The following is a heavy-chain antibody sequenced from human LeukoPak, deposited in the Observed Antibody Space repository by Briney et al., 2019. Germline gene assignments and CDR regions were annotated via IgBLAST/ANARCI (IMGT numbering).Heavy chain of an antibody. CDR1: GFTFSSYA. J-gene: IGHJ4*02. CDR3: AKGSNNWGLGVY. Sequence: GGSLRLSCAASGFTFSSYAMSWVRQAPGGGREWVSAITGSGGSTYYVDSVKGRFTISRDNSKNTLYLQMNSLRAEDTAVYYCAKGSNNWGLGVYWGQGTLVTVSS. V-gene: IGHV3-23*01. CDR2: ITGSGGST. D-gene: IGHD1-1*01.